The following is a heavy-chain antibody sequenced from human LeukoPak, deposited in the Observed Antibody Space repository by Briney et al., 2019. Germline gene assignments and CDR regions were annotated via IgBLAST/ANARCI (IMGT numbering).Heavy chain of an antibody. J-gene: IGHJ4*02. Sequence: SETLSLTCTVSVDSISGFYWSWVRQPPGKGLEWIGYIYYSGSTNYNPSLKSRVTISVDTSKSQFSLKLTSVTAADTAVYYCARVTLLWFGELSPFDYWGQGTLVTVSS. CDR3: ARVTLLWFGELSPFDY. CDR1: VDSISGFY. CDR2: IYYSGST. D-gene: IGHD3-10*01. V-gene: IGHV4-59*12.